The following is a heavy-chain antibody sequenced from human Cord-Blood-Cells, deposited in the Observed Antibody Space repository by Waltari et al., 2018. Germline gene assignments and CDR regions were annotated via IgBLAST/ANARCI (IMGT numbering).Heavy chain of an antibody. J-gene: IGHJ4*02. V-gene: IGHV3-7*01. D-gene: IGHD3-3*01. Sequence: EVQLVESGGGLVQPGGSLRLSCEASGFTFSSYWMSWVRQAPGKGLEWVANIKQDGSEKYYVDSVKGRFTISRDNAKNSLYLQMNSLRAEDTAVYYCARAADYDFWSGYYYFDYWGQGTLVTVSS. CDR3: ARAADYDFWSGYYYFDY. CDR1: GFTFSSYW. CDR2: IKQDGSEK.